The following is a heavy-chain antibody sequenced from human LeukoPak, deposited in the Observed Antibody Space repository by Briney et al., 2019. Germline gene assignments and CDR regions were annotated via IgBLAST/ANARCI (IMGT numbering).Heavy chain of an antibody. CDR1: GFTFSSYA. CDR2: INGSGGST. Sequence: PGGSLRLSCAASGFTFSSYAMSWVRQAPGKGLEWVSDINGSGGSTYYADSVKGRFTISRDNAKNSLYLQMNSLRAEDTAVYYCARDLGKLWRANDYWGQGTLVTVSS. V-gene: IGHV3-23*01. D-gene: IGHD5-18*01. CDR3: ARDLGKLWRANDY. J-gene: IGHJ4*02.